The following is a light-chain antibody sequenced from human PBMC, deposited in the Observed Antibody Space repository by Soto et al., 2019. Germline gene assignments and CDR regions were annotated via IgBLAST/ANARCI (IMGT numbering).Light chain of an antibody. CDR3: RQSYKTPLT. CDR2: AAS. CDR1: QSISNY. J-gene: IGKJ4*01. V-gene: IGKV1-39*01. Sequence: DIQMTQSPSSLSASVGDRVTITCRASQSISNYLNWYQQKPGKAPKLLIYAASSLQSGVPSRFSGSGSCTDFTLTISILQPEDFASYYCRQSYKTPLTFGGGTKVEI.